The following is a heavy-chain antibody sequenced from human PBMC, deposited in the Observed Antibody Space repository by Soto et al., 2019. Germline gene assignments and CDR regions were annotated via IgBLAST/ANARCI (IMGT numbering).Heavy chain of an antibody. CDR2: IWDDGIQK. Sequence: QVQLSESGGGVVQPGTSLRLSCAAAGFTFSHYGLQWVRQAPGKGLDWVAVIWDDGIQKYYAESLNGRFTISRDNSENIMYLQMNSLRAEDTAVYFCVRGGKHAGAFDIWGQGTMVTV. CDR1: GFTFSHYG. CDR3: VRGGKHAGAFDI. V-gene: IGHV3-33*01. J-gene: IGHJ3*02. D-gene: IGHD3-16*01.